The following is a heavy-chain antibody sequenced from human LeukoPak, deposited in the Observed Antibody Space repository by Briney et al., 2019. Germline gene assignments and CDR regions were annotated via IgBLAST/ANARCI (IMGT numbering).Heavy chain of an antibody. J-gene: IGHJ4*02. D-gene: IGHD6-19*01. CDR3: AREGSSGWKIDY. Sequence: GGSRRLSGAASGFTFSSYEMNWVRKAPGKGLEWFSYISSSGSTIYYADSVKGRFTISRDNAKNSLYLQMNSLRAEDTAVYYCAREGSSGWKIDYWGQGTLVTVSS. CDR2: ISSSGSTI. CDR1: GFTFSSYE. V-gene: IGHV3-48*03.